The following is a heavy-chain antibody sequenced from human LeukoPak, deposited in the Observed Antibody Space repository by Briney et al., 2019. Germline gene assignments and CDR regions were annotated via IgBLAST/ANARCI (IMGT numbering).Heavy chain of an antibody. CDR3: ARAGRDGYNFDY. J-gene: IGHJ4*02. CDR2: IIPILGIA. Sequence: GASVEVSCKASGGTFSSYAISWVRQAPGQGLEWMGRIIPILGIANYAQKFQGRVTITADKSTSTAYMELSSLRSEDTAVYYCARAGRDGYNFDYWGQGTLVTVSS. V-gene: IGHV1-69*04. D-gene: IGHD5-24*01. CDR1: GGTFSSYA.